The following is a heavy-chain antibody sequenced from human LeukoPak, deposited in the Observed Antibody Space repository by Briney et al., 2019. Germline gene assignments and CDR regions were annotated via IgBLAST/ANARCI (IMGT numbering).Heavy chain of an antibody. D-gene: IGHD3-10*01. Sequence: PSETLSLTCAVYGGSFSGYYWSWIRQPPGKGLEWIGEINHSGSTNYNPPLKSRVTISVDTSKNQFSLKLSSVTAADTAVYYCARLMVRGVNYYYYYMDVWGKGTTVTISS. V-gene: IGHV4-34*01. CDR3: ARLMVRGVNYYYYYMDV. CDR2: INHSGST. J-gene: IGHJ6*03. CDR1: GGSFSGYY.